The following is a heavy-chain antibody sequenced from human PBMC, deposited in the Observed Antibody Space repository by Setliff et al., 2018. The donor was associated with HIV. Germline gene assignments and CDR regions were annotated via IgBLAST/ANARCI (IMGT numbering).Heavy chain of an antibody. CDR2: IRYDGTNK. CDR3: AKDQYDYVWGIYLTCDY. J-gene: IGHJ4*02. D-gene: IGHD3-16*02. Sequence: PGGSLRLSCAASGFTFSNYGMHWVRQAPCKGLEWVAFIRYDGTNKYYADSVKGRLTISRDNSKNTLYLQMNSLRAEDTAVYYCAKDQYDYVWGIYLTCDYWGQGTLVTVSS. V-gene: IGHV3-30*02. CDR1: GFTFSNYG.